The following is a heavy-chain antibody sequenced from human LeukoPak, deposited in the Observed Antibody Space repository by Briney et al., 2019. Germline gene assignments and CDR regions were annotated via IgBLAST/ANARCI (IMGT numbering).Heavy chain of an antibody. CDR2: IKSKTDGGTT. Sequence: TGGSLRLSCAASGFTFSNAWMSWVRQAPGKGLEWVGRIKSKTDGGTTDYAAPVKGRFTISRGDSKNTLYLQMNSLKTEDTAVYYCTTGDRGYCTNGVCDVDYWGQGTLVTVSS. V-gene: IGHV3-15*01. J-gene: IGHJ4*02. CDR1: GFTFSNAW. CDR3: TTGDRGYCTNGVCDVDY. D-gene: IGHD2-8*01.